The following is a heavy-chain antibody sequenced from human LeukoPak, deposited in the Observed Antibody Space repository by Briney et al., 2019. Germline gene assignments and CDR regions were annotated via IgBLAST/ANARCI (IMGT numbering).Heavy chain of an antibody. V-gene: IGHV1-69*01. CDR2: ITPIFGTA. CDR1: GGTFSSYA. J-gene: IGHJ5*02. D-gene: IGHD2-2*01. Sequence: ASVKVSCKASGGTFSSYAISWVRQAPGQGLEWMGGITPIFGTANYAQKFQGRVTITADESTSTAYMELSSLRSGDTAVYYCARDREEKYQLPKAVAVFLGFDPWGQGTLVTVSS. CDR3: ARDREEKYQLPKAVAVFLGFDP.